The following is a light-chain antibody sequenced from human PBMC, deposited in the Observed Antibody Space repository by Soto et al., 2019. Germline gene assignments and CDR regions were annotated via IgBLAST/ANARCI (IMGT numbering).Light chain of an antibody. CDR1: RGDVGGYNY. CDR2: EVS. Sequence: QSALTQPPSASGSPGQSVTISCTGTRGDVGGYNYVSWYQHHPGKVPKLIIYEVSKRPSGVPDRFSGSKSGNTASLTVSGLQAEDEADYYCISHAGSHNVIFGGGTKLTVL. V-gene: IGLV2-8*01. J-gene: IGLJ2*01. CDR3: ISHAGSHNVI.